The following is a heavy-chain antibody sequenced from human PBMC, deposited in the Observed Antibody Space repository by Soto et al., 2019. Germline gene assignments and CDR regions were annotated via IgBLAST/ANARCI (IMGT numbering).Heavy chain of an antibody. J-gene: IGHJ4*02. CDR1: EFTFSGYN. Sequence: QVQLVESGGGLVKPGGSLRLSCAASEFTFSGYNMSWIRQAPGKGLEWVSYITSSGRNTFDAESVKGRFTISRDNTMNLLYLQMNSLSAEDTAVYYCARRGTISSAHHFDHWGQGTLVTVSS. CDR2: ITSSGRNT. D-gene: IGHD6-6*01. V-gene: IGHV3-11*01. CDR3: ARRGTISSAHHFDH.